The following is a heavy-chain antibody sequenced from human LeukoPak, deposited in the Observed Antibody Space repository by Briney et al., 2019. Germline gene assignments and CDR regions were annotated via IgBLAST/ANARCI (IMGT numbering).Heavy chain of an antibody. CDR3: ARGYNSKVLEWLLSYTKGYWFDP. CDR1: GYTFTSYD. V-gene: IGHV1-8*01. J-gene: IGHJ5*02. D-gene: IGHD3-3*01. Sequence: ASVKVSCKASGYTFTSYDINWVRQATGQGLEWMGWMNPNSGNTGYAQKFQGRVTMTRNTSISTAYMELSSLRSEDTAVYYCARGYNSKVLEWLLSYTKGYWFDPWGQGTLVTVSS. CDR2: MNPNSGNT.